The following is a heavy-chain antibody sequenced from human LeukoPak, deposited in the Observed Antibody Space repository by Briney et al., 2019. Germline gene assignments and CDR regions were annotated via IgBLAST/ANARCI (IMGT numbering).Heavy chain of an antibody. CDR2: ISGSGGIT. CDR3: ARAFTSSWWVFDY. D-gene: IGHD6-13*01. CDR1: GFTFSTYA. J-gene: IGHJ4*02. Sequence: GGSLRLSCAASGFTFSTYAMSWARQAPGKGLEWVSSISGSGGITYYADSVKGRFTISRDNSKNTLYLQMNSLRAEDTAVYYCARAFTSSWWVFDYWGQGTLVTVSS. V-gene: IGHV3-23*01.